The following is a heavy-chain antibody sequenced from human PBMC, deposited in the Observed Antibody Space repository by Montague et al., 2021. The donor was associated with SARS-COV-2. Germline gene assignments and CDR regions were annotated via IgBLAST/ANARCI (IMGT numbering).Heavy chain of an antibody. D-gene: IGHD2-2*02. CDR3: ARDSGQPLLYGSPYYYYGMDV. CDR2: IKQDGSEK. CDR1: GFPFSSYW. J-gene: IGHJ6*02. Sequence: SLRLSCAASGFPFSSYWMSWVRQAPGKGLEWVANIKQDGSEKYYVDSVKGRFTISRDNAKSSLYLQMNSLRAEDTAVYYCARDSGQPLLYGSPYYYYGMDVWGQGTTVTISS. V-gene: IGHV3-7*01.